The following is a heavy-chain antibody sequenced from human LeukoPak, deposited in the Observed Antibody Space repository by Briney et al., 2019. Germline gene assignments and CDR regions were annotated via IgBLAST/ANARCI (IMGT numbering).Heavy chain of an antibody. V-gene: IGHV1-69*13. CDR1: GGTFSSYA. D-gene: IGHD1-26*01. CDR2: IIPISGTA. J-gene: IGHJ4*02. CDR3: ARGVRNSGSYYVDY. Sequence: SVKVSCKASGGTFSSYAISWVRQAPGQGLEWMGGIIPISGTANYAQRFRGRLTITADESTSTAYMELSSLISDDTGVYYCARGVRNSGSYYVDYWGQGTRVTVSS.